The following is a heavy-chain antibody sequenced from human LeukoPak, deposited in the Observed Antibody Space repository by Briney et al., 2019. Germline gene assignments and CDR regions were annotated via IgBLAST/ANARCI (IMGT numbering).Heavy chain of an antibody. CDR1: GGSISSYY. Sequence: SETLSLTCTVSGGSISSYYWSCIRQPAGKGRGWIGRIYTSGSTNYNPSLKSRVTMSVDTSRNQFSLKLTSMSAADTAVYYCARLTTRPGGIRPLIMDFWGQGTLVTVSS. J-gene: IGHJ4*02. CDR2: IYTSGST. D-gene: IGHD3-10*01. CDR3: ARLTTRPGGIRPLIMDF. V-gene: IGHV4-4*07.